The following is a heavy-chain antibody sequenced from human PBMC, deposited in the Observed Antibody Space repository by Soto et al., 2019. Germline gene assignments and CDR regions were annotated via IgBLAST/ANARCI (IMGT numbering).Heavy chain of an antibody. CDR3: ARVDYDFWSGYPPDGMDV. CDR1: GGSVRSGSYY. Sequence: PSETLSLTCTVSGGSVRSGSYYWSWIRQPPGKGLEWIGYIYYSGSTNYNPSLKSRVTISVDTSKNQFSLKLSSVTAADTAVYYCARVDYDFWSGYPPDGMDVWGQGTTVTVSS. V-gene: IGHV4-61*01. D-gene: IGHD3-3*01. CDR2: IYYSGST. J-gene: IGHJ6*02.